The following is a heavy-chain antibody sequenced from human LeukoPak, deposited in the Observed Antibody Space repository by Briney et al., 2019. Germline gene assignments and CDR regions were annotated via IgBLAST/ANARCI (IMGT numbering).Heavy chain of an antibody. Sequence: SETLSLTCTASGGSISSYYWSWIRQPPGKGLEWIGYIYYSGSTNYNPSLKSRVTISVDTSKNQFSLKLSSVTAADTAVYYCARARPGYGGNYYFDYWGQGTLVTVS. D-gene: IGHD4-23*01. CDR1: GGSISSYY. CDR2: IYYSGST. V-gene: IGHV4-59*01. J-gene: IGHJ4*02. CDR3: ARARPGYGGNYYFDY.